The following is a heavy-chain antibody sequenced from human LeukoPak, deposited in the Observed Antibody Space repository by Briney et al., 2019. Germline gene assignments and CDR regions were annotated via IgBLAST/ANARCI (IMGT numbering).Heavy chain of an antibody. CDR3: AQNPF. CDR1: GFTFSSYA. J-gene: IGHJ6*02. V-gene: IGHV3-30-3*01. Sequence: PGGSLRLSCAASGFTFSSYAMHWVRQAPGKGLERVAVISYDGSNKYYADSVKGRFTISRDNSKNTLYLQMNSLRAEDTAVYYCAQNPFWGQGTTVTVSS. CDR2: ISYDGSNK.